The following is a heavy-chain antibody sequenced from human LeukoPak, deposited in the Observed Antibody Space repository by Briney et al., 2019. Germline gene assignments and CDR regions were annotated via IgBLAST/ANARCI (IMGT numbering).Heavy chain of an antibody. CDR3: ARDLRSNTAMVTFDY. J-gene: IGHJ4*02. D-gene: IGHD5-18*01. V-gene: IGHV3-11*06. CDR1: GFTFSYYY. Sequence: GGSLRLSCATSGFTFSYYYMSLIRQAPGQGLEWVSYISSSSSYKNYADSVEGRFTISRDNAKNSLYLQMNSLRAEETAVYYCARDLRSNTAMVTFDYWGQGTLVTVSS. CDR2: ISSSSSYK.